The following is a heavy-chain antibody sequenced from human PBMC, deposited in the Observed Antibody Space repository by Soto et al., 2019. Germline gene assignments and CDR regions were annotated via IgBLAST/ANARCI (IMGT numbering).Heavy chain of an antibody. D-gene: IGHD4-17*01. CDR2: FIPVFGTA. CDR3: ARGDATKIVVTTYFAMDV. CDR1: GGSLSNYG. V-gene: IGHV1-69*14. J-gene: IGHJ6*02. Sequence: QVQLVQSGAEVKKPGSSVKVSCKASGGSLSNYGISWVRQAPGQGLEWMGGFIPVFGTANYEQKFQGRVNLTSDKSTNIVYMDVSSLRSEDTAVYYCARGDATKIVVTTYFAMDVWGQGTPVTVSS.